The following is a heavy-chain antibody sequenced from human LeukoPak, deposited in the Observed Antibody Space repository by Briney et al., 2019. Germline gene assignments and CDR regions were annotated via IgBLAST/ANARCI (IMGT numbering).Heavy chain of an antibody. CDR2: IWYDGSNK. CDR1: GFTFSSYG. D-gene: IGHD3-22*01. CDR3: AKEPIPHSSMIVAGTWFDY. V-gene: IGHV3-33*06. J-gene: IGHJ4*02. Sequence: GGSLRLSCAASGFTFSSYGMHWVRQAPGKGLEWVAVIWYDGSNKYYADSVKGRFTISRDNSKNTLYLQMNSLRAEDTAVYYCAKEPIPHSSMIVAGTWFDYWGQGTLVTVSS.